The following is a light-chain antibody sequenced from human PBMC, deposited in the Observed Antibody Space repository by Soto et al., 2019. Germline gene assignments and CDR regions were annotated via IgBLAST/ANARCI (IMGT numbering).Light chain of an antibody. CDR1: QSFRSNY. J-gene: IGKJ4*01. CDR3: QQYDRLPGFT. V-gene: IGKV3-20*01. CDR2: GVS. Sequence: EIVLTQSPGTLSLSPGERATLSCRASQSFRSNYLAWNQQRPGQAPRLLIYGVSSRASGIPDRFSGSVSGTDFTLTISRLEPEDSAVYYCQQYDRLPGFTFGGGTKVEI.